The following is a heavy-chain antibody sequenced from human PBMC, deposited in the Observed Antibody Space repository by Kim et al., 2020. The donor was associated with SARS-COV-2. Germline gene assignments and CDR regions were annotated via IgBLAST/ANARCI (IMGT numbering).Heavy chain of an antibody. CDR3: ARVDTAMAIDY. D-gene: IGHD5-18*01. J-gene: IGHJ4*02. Sequence: IYYADSVKGRFTISRDNAKNSLYLQMNSLRAEDTAVYYCARVDTAMAIDYWGQGTLVTVSS. CDR2: I. V-gene: IGHV3-48*03.